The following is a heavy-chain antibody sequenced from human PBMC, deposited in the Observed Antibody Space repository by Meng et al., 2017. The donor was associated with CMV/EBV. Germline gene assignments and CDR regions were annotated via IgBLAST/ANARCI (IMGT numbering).Heavy chain of an antibody. J-gene: IGHJ4*02. D-gene: IGHD2-2*01. CDR2: ISYDGSNK. V-gene: IGHV3-30*04. CDR3: ARVWSSTRIDY. CDR1: GFTFSSYA. Sequence: LSGAAPGFTFSSYAMHWVRQAPGKGLEWVAVISYDGSNKYYADSVKGRFTISRDNSKNTLYLQMNSLRAEDTAVYYCARVWSSTRIDYWGQGTLVTVSS.